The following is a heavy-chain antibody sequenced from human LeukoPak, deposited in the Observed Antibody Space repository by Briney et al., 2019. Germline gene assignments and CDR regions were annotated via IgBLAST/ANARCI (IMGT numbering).Heavy chain of an antibody. CDR2: IYYSGST. V-gene: IGHV4-59*01. CDR3: AGDSSGWTGIDY. J-gene: IGHJ4*02. Sequence: SDTLSLTCNVSGGSISSYYWSWIRQPPGKGLEWIGYIYYSGSTNYNPSLKSRVTISVDTSKNQFSLKLSSVTGADTAVYYCAGDSSGWTGIDYWGQGSLVTDCS. D-gene: IGHD6-19*01. CDR1: GGSISSYY.